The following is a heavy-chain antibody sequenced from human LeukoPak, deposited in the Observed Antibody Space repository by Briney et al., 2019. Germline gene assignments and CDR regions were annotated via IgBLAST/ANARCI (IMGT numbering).Heavy chain of an antibody. CDR2: IYSDGNT. D-gene: IGHD6-13*01. V-gene: IGHV3-53*04. Sequence: GGSLRLSCTAFEFSVRSNYITWLRQAPGEGLEWGSVIYSDGNTYYTDSVKGRFTISRQTSKNTVFLQMNSLTADDTAVYYCAREKLTAAGNAFDIWGQGTMVIVSS. CDR3: AREKLTAAGNAFDI. CDR1: EFSVRSNY. J-gene: IGHJ3*02.